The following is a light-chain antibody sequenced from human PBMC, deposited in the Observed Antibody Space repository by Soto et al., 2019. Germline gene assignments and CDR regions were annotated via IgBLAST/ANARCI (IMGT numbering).Light chain of an antibody. Sequence: ETVMTQSPAALSVCPGERATLSCRASQSVSSKLAWYQQKPGQAPRLLIYGASTRATGIPDRFSGSGSGTDFTLTISRLEPEDFAVYYCQQYNIRPTFGQATNVDI. CDR1: QSVSSK. CDR3: QQYNIRPT. J-gene: IGKJ1*01. CDR2: GAS. V-gene: IGKV3-15*01.